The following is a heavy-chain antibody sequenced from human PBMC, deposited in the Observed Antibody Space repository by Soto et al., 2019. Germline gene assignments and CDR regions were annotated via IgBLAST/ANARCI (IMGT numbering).Heavy chain of an antibody. CDR1: GGSISSYY. V-gene: IGHV4-59*01. D-gene: IGHD2-15*01. J-gene: IGHJ6*02. CDR3: ARDLRGDCSGGSCYSRYYYYYGMDV. CDR2: IYYSGST. Sequence: SETLSLTCTVSGGSISSYYWSWIRQPPGKGLEWIGYIYYSGSTNYNPSLKSRVTISVDTSKNQFSLKLSSVTAADTAVYYCARDLRGDCSGGSCYSRYYYYYGMDVWGQVTTVTV.